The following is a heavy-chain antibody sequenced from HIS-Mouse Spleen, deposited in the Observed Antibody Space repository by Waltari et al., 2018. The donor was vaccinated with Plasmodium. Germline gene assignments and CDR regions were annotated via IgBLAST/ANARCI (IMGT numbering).Heavy chain of an antibody. Sequence: QITLKESGPTLVKPTQPLTLTCTFSGFSLRTSVVGVGWIRQPPGKALEWLALIYWDDDKRYSPSLKSRLTITKDTSKNQVVLTRTNMDPVDTATYYCAHSNIAARRAFEIWGQGTMVTVSS. CDR3: AHSNIAARRAFEI. D-gene: IGHD6-6*01. CDR1: GFSLRTSVVG. V-gene: IGHV2-5*02. CDR2: IYWDDDK. J-gene: IGHJ3*02.